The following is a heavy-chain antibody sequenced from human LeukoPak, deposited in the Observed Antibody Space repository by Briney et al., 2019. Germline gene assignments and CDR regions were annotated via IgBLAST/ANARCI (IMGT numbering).Heavy chain of an antibody. CDR1: GYTFTGYY. Sequence: ASVKVSCKASGYTFTGYYMHWVRQAPGQGLEWMGWINPNSGGTNYAQKFQGRVTMTRDTSISTAYMELSRLRSDDTAVYYCARGWGLWFGELSWFDPWGQGTLVTVSS. V-gene: IGHV1-2*02. D-gene: IGHD3-10*01. CDR2: INPNSGGT. CDR3: ARGWGLWFGELSWFDP. J-gene: IGHJ5*02.